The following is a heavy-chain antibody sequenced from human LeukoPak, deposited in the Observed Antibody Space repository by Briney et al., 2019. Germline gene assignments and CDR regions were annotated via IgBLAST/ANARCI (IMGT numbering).Heavy chain of an antibody. J-gene: IGHJ6*03. CDR1: GGSISSSSYY. CDR2: IYYSGST. V-gene: IGHV4-39*07. D-gene: IGHD4-11*01. CDR3: ARGNMWDYRRYYYYMDV. Sequence: SETLSLTCTVSGGSISSSSYYWGWIRQPPGKGLEWIGSIYYSGSTHYNPSLKSRVTISLDTSKNQFSLKLNSVTAADTAIYYCARGNMWDYRRYYYYMDVWGKGTTVTVSS.